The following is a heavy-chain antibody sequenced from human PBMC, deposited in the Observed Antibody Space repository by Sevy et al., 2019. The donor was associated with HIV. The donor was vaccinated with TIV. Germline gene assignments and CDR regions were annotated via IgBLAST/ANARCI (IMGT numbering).Heavy chain of an antibody. CDR3: AKKGYSSDIFYYFDY. D-gene: IGHD5-18*01. CDR2: ISGSGNII. J-gene: IGHJ4*02. V-gene: IGHV3-11*01. CDR1: GFSFSDSY. Sequence: GGSLRLSCAASGFSFSDSYMSWVRQAPGKGLEWIAYISGSGNIIYYADSVRGRFSISRDNAKKSLYLQMNSLRAEDTAVYFCAKKGYSSDIFYYFDYWGQGTLVTVSS.